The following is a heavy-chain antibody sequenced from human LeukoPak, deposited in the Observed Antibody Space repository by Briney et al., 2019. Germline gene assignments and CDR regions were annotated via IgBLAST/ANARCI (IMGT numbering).Heavy chain of an antibody. J-gene: IGHJ4*02. Sequence: SETLSLTCAVYGGSFSGYYGSWIRQPPGKGLEWIGEINHSGSTNYNPSLMSRVAMSVDTSKNQFSLNLRSVTAADTAVYYCARGGVTIFGVVINEEYYFDYWGQGTLVTVSS. D-gene: IGHD3-3*01. CDR2: INHSGST. CDR1: GGSFSGYY. V-gene: IGHV4-34*01. CDR3: ARGGVTIFGVVINEEYYFDY.